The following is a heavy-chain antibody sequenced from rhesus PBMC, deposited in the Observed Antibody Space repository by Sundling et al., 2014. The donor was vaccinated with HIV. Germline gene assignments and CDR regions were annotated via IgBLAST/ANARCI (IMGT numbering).Heavy chain of an antibody. CDR3: ARGLGNFDY. J-gene: IGHJ4*01. V-gene: IGHV4-173*01. Sequence: QLQLQESGPGLVKPSETLSVTCAVSGGSISSSYWSWIRQAPGKGLEWIGRISGSGGSTDYNPSLKSRVTISRDTSKNQFSLILTSVTAADTAVYYCARGLGNFDYWGQGVLVTVSS. D-gene: IGHD1-44*01. CDR2: ISGSGGST. CDR1: GGSISSSY.